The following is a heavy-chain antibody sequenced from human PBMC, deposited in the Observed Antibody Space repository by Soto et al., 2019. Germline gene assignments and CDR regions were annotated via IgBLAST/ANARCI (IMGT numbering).Heavy chain of an antibody. J-gene: IGHJ4*02. CDR1: GGSFSGYY. CDR2: INHSGST. CDR3: ARAKDSSGYYGYFDY. D-gene: IGHD3-22*01. V-gene: IGHV4-34*01. Sequence: PSETLSLTCAVYGGSFSGYYWSWIRQPPGKGLEWIGEINHSGSTNYNPSLKSRVTISVDTSKNQFSLKLSSVTAADTAVYYCARAKDSSGYYGYFDYRGQITLVTVSS.